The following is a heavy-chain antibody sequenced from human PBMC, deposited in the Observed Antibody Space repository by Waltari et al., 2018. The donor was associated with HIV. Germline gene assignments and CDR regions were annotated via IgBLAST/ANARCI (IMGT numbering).Heavy chain of an antibody. J-gene: IGHJ4*02. CDR3: ARHGTTANFAF. D-gene: IGHD4-17*01. CDR2: LYYSGPT. Sequence: QVQLQESGPGLVKPSETLSLTCSVSGDSIDGSVFHWGWIRQSPGKGLEWIGSLYYSGPTVFHPSLKSRVTISVDASKNRFSLNLSSVTAADTAVYYCARHGTTANFAFWGQGTLVTVSS. V-gene: IGHV4-39*01. CDR1: GDSIDGSVFH.